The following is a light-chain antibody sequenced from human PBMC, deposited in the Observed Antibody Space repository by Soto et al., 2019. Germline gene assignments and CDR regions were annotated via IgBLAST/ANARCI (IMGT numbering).Light chain of an antibody. V-gene: IGKV3-15*01. Sequence: EIVMTQSPATLSVSPGERATLSCRASQSVSSNLAWYQQKPGQAPRLLIYGASTRATGIPARFSGSGSGTEFTLTIGSLQAEDFAVYYCQQYNNWPPGTFGQGTKLESK. CDR3: QQYNNWPPGT. J-gene: IGKJ2*01. CDR2: GAS. CDR1: QSVSSN.